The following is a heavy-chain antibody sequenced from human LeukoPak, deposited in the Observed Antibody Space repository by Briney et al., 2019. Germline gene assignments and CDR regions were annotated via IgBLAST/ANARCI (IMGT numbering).Heavy chain of an antibody. CDR3: AREGGDLYYYYGMDV. CDR2: ISYDGSNK. Sequence: GRSLRLSCAASGFTFSSYGMHWVRQAPGKGLEWVAVISYDGSNKYYADSVKGRFTISRDNAKNSLYLQMNSLRAEDTAVYYCAREGGDLYYYYGMDVWGQGTTVTVSS. D-gene: IGHD3-10*01. J-gene: IGHJ6*02. CDR1: GFTFSSYG. V-gene: IGHV3-30*03.